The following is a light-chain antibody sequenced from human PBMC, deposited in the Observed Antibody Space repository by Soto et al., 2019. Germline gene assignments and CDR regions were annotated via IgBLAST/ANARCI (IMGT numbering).Light chain of an antibody. CDR3: SSYTSSTTLKV. Sequence: QSALTQPASVSGSPGQSITISCTGTSSDVGGYNYVSWYQQHPGKAPKFMIYDVSNRPSGVSNRFSGSKSGNTASLTISGLNAEDEADYYCSSYTSSTTLKVFGGATKVTVL. CDR1: SSDVGGYNY. CDR2: DVS. V-gene: IGLV2-14*03. J-gene: IGLJ2*01.